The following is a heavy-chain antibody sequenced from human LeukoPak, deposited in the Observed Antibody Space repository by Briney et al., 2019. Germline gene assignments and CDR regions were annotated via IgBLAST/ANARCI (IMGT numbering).Heavy chain of an antibody. V-gene: IGHV3-23*01. D-gene: IGHD6-19*01. CDR1: GCTFSIYA. J-gene: IGHJ4*02. Sequence: GGSLRLSCAASGCTFSIYAMSWVRQAPGKGLEWVSAVSGSGGGTYYADSVKGRFTISRDNSKDTVYLQMNSLSAEDTAVYYCAKTTTGYSSGRYPGWPVDYWGQGTLATVSS. CDR3: AKTTTGYSSGRYPGWPVDY. CDR2: VSGSGGGT.